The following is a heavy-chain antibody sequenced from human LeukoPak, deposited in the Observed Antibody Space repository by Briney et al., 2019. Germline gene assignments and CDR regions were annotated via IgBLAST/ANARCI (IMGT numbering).Heavy chain of an antibody. CDR2: INHSGST. CDR1: GFTFSAYW. J-gene: IGHJ5*02. D-gene: IGHD5-24*01. V-gene: IGHV4-34*01. CDR3: ASGRDGYNYGRNWFDP. Sequence: TEGSLRLSCAASGFTFSAYWMSWVRQPPGKGLEWIGEINHSGSTNYNPSLKSRVTISVDTSKNQFSLKLSSVTAADTAVYYCASGRDGYNYGRNWFDPWGQGTLVTVSS.